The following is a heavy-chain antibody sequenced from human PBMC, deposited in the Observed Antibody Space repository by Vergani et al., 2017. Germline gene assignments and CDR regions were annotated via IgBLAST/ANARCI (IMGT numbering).Heavy chain of an antibody. CDR1: GGSISSSSYY. CDR2: ISSSSSYI. CDR3: ARDLELDSGSYCLDY. J-gene: IGHJ4*02. V-gene: IGHV3-21*01. Sequence: LQLQESGPGLVKPSETLSLTCTVSGGSISSSSYYWGWVRQAPGKGLEWVSSISSSSSYIYYADSVKGRFTISRDNAKNSLYLQMNSLRAEDTAVYYCARDLELDSGSYCLDYWGQGTLVTVSS. D-gene: IGHD1-26*01.